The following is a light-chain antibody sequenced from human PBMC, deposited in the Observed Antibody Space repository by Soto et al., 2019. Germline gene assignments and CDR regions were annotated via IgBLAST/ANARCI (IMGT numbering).Light chain of an antibody. CDR3: QKYNSAPWT. J-gene: IGKJ1*01. V-gene: IGKV3-15*01. CDR2: GAS. CDR1: QSVSSN. Sequence: EIVMTQSPATLSVSPGERATLSCWASQSVSSNLAWYQQKSGQAPRLLMYGASTRASGIPARFSGSGSGTEFTLTISSLQSEDVATYYCQKYNSAPWTFGQGTKVDIK.